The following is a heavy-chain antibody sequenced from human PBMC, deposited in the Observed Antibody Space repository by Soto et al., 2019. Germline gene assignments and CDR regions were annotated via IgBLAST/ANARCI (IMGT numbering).Heavy chain of an antibody. CDR1: GGSISSGGYY. CDR3: AASCVGCGGFNYYGMDV. V-gene: IGHV4-31*03. J-gene: IGHJ6*02. CDR2: IYYSGTT. Sequence: SETLSLTCTVSGGSISSGGYYWNWIRQHPGKGLEWIGYIYYSGTTYYNPSLKSRVTISVDTSKNQFSLKLSSVTAADTAVYYCAASCVGCGGFNYYGMDVWGQGTTVT. D-gene: IGHD2-21*01.